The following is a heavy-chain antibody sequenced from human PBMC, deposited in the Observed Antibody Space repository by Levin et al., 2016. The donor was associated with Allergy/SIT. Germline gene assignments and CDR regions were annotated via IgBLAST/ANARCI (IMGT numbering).Heavy chain of an antibody. CDR1: GYIFTSYY. CDR3: ARGNPTGWFDP. V-gene: IGHV1-18*01. J-gene: IGHJ5*02. Sequence: ASVKVSCKASGYIFTSYYVHWVRQAPGQGLEWMGWISASNGNTNYAQKYQGRVSMTTDTSTTTVYMELTRLTSDDTAIYYCARGNPTGWFDPWGQGTLVTVSS. CDR2: ISASNGNT.